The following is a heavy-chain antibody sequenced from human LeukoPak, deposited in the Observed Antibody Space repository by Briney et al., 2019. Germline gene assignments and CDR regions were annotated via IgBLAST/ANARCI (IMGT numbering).Heavy chain of an antibody. CDR1: GFTFSGSA. D-gene: IGHD3-16*02. CDR3: TRLPGDYVWGSYRFASHYSDY. V-gene: IGHV3-73*01. J-gene: IGHJ4*02. Sequence: GGSLRLSCAASGFTFSGSAMHWVRQASGKGLEWVGRIRSKANSYATAYAASVKGRFTISRDDSKNTAYLQMNSLKTEDTAVYYCTRLPGDYVWGSYRFASHYSDYWGQGTLVTVSS. CDR2: IRSKANSYAT.